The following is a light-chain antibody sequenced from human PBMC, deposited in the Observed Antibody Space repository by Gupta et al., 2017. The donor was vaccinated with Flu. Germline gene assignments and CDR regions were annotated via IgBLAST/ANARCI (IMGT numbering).Light chain of an antibody. V-gene: IGLV1-44*01. J-gene: IGLJ1*01. CDR1: NSNIGSNT. CDR2: GNN. Sequence: QSVLAHPPSVSGTPGQRVTISCSGSNSNIGSNTVNWYQQVPGTAPKLLMYGNNQRPSGGPDRFSGSKSGTSASLAISGLQSEDEADYYCAAWDDSLNGHYVFGTGTKVTVL. CDR3: AAWDDSLNGHYV.